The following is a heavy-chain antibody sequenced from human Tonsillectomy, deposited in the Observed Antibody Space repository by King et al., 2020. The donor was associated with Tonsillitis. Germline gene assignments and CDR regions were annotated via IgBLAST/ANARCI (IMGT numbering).Heavy chain of an antibody. CDR2: ISYDGSNK. J-gene: IGHJ5*02. CDR1: GFTFSNFA. CDR3: ARDSMSGGYYDSTEHTWFDP. Sequence: VQLVESGGGVVQPGRSLRLSCAASGFTFSNFAMHWVRQAPGKGLQWVAVISYDGSNKFYADSVKGRFTISRDNSMDTLYLQMNSLRTEDTALYYCARDSMSGGYYDSTEHTWFDPWGQGTLVTVSS. V-gene: IGHV3-30-3*01. D-gene: IGHD3-22*01.